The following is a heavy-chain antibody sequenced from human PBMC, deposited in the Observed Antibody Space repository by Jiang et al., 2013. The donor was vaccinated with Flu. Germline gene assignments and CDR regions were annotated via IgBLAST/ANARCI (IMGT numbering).Heavy chain of an antibody. CDR2: IYYSGST. CDR3: ARLPGRGFGVYYFDY. D-gene: IGHD3-10*01. V-gene: IGHV4-59*08. Sequence: GLLKPSETLSLTCTVSGGSIRNYYWIWIRQPPGKGLEWIGYIYYSGSTNYNPSLKSRVTMSVDTSKNQFSLKLSSVTAADTAVYYCARLPGRGFGVYYFDYWGQGTLATVSS. J-gene: IGHJ4*02. CDR1: GGSIRNYY.